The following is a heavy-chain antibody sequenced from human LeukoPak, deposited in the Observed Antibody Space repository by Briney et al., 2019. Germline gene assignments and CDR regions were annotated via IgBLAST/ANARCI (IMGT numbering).Heavy chain of an antibody. CDR3: TREMAIAAAGISWFAP. CDR1: GFTFSSYW. V-gene: IGHV3-7*01. CDR2: IKQDGSEK. D-gene: IGHD6-25*01. Sequence: GGSLRLSCAASGFTFSSYWMSWVRQAPGKGLEWVANIKQDGSEKYYVDSVKGRFTISRDNAKKSLYLQMNSLRADDTAVYYCTREMAIAAAGISWFAPWGQGTLVTVSS. J-gene: IGHJ5*02.